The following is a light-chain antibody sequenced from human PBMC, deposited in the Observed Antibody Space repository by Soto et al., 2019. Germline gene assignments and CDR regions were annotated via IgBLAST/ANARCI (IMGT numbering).Light chain of an antibody. CDR1: QSVSSY. J-gene: IGKJ5*01. V-gene: IGKV3-15*01. CDR2: AAS. CDR3: LQYDGWPLT. Sequence: EVVLTQSPATLSLSPGERATLSCRASQSVSSYLAWYQQKPGQAPRLLIYAASTRATGIPDRFSGSGSGTDFTLTISSLQSEDFVVYYCLQYDGWPLTFGQGTRLEIK.